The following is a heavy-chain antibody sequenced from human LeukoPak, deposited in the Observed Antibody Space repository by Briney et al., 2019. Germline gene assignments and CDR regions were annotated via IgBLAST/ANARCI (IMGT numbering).Heavy chain of an antibody. CDR2: ISYDGSNK. CDR1: GFTFSSYG. CDR3: AKDTRNYDILTGPDY. Sequence: GGSLRLSRAASGFTFSSYGMHWVRQAPGKGLEWVAVISYDGSNKYYADSVKGRSTISRDNSKNTLYLQMNSLRAEDTAVYYCAKDTRNYDILTGPDYWGQGTLVTVSS. J-gene: IGHJ4*02. V-gene: IGHV3-30*18. D-gene: IGHD3-9*01.